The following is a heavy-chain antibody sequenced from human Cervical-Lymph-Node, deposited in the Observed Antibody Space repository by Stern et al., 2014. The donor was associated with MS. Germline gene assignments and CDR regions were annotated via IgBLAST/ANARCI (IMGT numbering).Heavy chain of an antibody. CDR2: VIPIFGTP. CDR1: GVTFSSYA. Sequence: VQLVESGAEVKNPGSSVNVSCQASGVTFSSYAISWVRQAPGQWLEWLGGVIPIFGTPHYAQKVHGRVTITAAESTGPPYMELSSLRSEDTSVYYCARERDWFDPWGQGTLVTVSS. V-gene: IGHV1-69*01. CDR3: ARERDWFDP. J-gene: IGHJ5*02.